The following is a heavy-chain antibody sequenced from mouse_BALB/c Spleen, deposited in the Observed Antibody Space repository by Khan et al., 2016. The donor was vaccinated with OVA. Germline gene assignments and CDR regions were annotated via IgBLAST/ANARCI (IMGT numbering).Heavy chain of an antibody. CDR2: IDPANDNS. J-gene: IGHJ2*01. Sequence: VQLQQSGAELVKPGASVKLSCTASGFNIKDTHMHWVKQRPEQGLEWIGRIDPANDNSKYDPRFPGKATITADTSSNTDYLHLSSLTSEDTAVYYCAPAGTGDYFDYWGQGTTLTVSS. D-gene: IGHD4-1*01. CDR3: APAGTGDYFDY. V-gene: IGHV14-3*02. CDR1: GFNIKDTH.